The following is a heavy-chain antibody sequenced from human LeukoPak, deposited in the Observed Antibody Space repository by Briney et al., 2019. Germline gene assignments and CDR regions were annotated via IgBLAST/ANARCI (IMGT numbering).Heavy chain of an antibody. V-gene: IGHV4-61*01. CDR3: ARGVGAVYWYFDL. D-gene: IGHD1-26*01. CDR2: IYYSGST. J-gene: IGHJ2*01. Sequence: PSETLSLTCTVSGGSVSSGNYYWSWTRQPPGKGLEWIGYIYYSGSTNYNPSLKSRVTISVDTSKNQFSLKLTSVTAADTAVYYCARGVGAVYWYFDLWGRGTLVTVSS. CDR1: GGSVSSGNYY.